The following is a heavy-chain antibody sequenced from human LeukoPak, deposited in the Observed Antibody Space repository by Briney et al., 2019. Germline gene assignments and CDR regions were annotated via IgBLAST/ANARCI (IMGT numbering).Heavy chain of an antibody. D-gene: IGHD5-18*01. J-gene: IGHJ4*02. CDR2: TYYRSKWYN. CDR1: GDIVSSNSAA. V-gene: IGHV6-1*01. CDR3: ARDGGYSYGLTFDY. Sequence: SQTLSLTCAISGDIVSSNSAAWHWIRQSPSRGLEWLGRTYYRSKWYNDYAVSVKSRITINPDTSKNQFSLQLNSVTPEDTAVYYCARDGGYSYGLTFDYWGQGTLVTVSS.